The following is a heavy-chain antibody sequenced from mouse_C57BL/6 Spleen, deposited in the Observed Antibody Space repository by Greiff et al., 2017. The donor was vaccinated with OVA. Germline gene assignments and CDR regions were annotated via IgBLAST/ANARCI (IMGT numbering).Heavy chain of an antibody. J-gene: IGHJ4*01. CDR3: ARMGGNYYAMDY. D-gene: IGHD2-1*01. CDR2: ICWDDVK. CDR1: GFSLSTFGMG. V-gene: IGHV8-8*01. Sequence: QVTLKVSGPGLLQPSQTLSLTCSFSGFSLSTFGMGVGWIRQPSGKGLVWLAHICWDDVKYSNTALKRLLTISKDTSKTQVFLMIAKLTTAATATYICARMGGNYYAMDYWGQGTSVTVSS.